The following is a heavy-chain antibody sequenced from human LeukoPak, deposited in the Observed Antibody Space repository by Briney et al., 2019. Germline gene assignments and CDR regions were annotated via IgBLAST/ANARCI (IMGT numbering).Heavy chain of an antibody. D-gene: IGHD3-9*01. CDR3: AGDILTGYSFDY. J-gene: IGHJ4*02. CDR2: INPNSGAT. V-gene: IGHV1-2*02. Sequence: ASVKVSCKASGYTFTSYYLHWVRQAPGQGLEWMGWINPNSGATDYAQNFQGRVTMARDTSITTAYMELSRLRSDDTAVYYCAGDILTGYSFDYWGQGTLVTVSS. CDR1: GYTFTSYY.